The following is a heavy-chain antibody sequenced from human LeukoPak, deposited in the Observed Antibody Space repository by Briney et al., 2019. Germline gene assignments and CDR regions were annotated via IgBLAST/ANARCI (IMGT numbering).Heavy chain of an antibody. D-gene: IGHD3-16*02. Sequence: PSETLSLTCTVSGYSISSGYYWGWIRQPPGKGLEWIGSIYYSGSTYYNPSLKSRVTISVDTSKNQFSLKLSSVTAADTAVYYCARGVRGSYRDYWGQGTLVTVSS. CDR2: IYYSGST. CDR3: ARGVRGSYRDY. J-gene: IGHJ4*02. CDR1: GYSISSGYY. V-gene: IGHV4-38-2*02.